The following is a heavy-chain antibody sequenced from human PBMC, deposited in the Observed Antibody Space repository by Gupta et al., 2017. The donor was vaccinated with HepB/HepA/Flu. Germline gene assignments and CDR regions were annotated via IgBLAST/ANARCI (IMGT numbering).Heavy chain of an antibody. CDR3: ARASLLPSSPGYCDL. D-gene: IGHD3-22*01. Sequence: QVQLVESGGGVVQPGRSLRLSCAAYGFTFRDFAIFWVRQATGKGLEWVAVVSDDGTGKNYEDSVKGRFTISRDNSKDTVYLQMNSLRADDTALLYGARASLLPSSPGYCDLWGRGTRVTVSS. CDR2: VSDDGTGK. V-gene: IGHV3-30-3*01. CDR1: GFTFRDFA. J-gene: IGHJ2*01.